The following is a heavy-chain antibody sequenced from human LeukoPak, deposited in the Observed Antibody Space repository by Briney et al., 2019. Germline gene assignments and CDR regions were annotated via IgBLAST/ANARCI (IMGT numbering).Heavy chain of an antibody. D-gene: IGHD1-26*01. CDR1: DGSINSYY. J-gene: IGHJ6*02. Sequence: SETLSLTCSVSDGSINSYYWNWIRRPPGKGLEWIGYIYYNGNTNYSPSLKGRVTMSVDTSKNLFSLKVSSVTAADTAVYYCARGRSTYYGMDVWGQGTTVTVSS. V-gene: IGHV4-59*01. CDR3: ARGRSTYYGMDV. CDR2: IYYNGNT.